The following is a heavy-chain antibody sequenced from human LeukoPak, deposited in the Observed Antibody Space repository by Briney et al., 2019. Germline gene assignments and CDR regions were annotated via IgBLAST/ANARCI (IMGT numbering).Heavy chain of an antibody. D-gene: IGHD1-26*01. CDR3: ARDRGSGNYQPFDY. Sequence: ASVKVSCKASGYTFTGYYMHWVRQAPGQGLEWMGWINPNSGGTNYAQRFQGRVTMTRDTSISTAYMELSRLTSDDTAVYFCARDRGSGNYQPFDYWGQGTLVTVSS. CDR1: GYTFTGYY. CDR2: INPNSGGT. V-gene: IGHV1-2*02. J-gene: IGHJ4*02.